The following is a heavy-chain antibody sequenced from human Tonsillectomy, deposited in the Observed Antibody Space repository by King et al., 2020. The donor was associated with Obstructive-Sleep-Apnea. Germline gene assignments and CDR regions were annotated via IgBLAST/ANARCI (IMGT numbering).Heavy chain of an antibody. CDR3: ARVLLWFGELTY. CDR1: GFTFSSYW. J-gene: IGHJ4*02. V-gene: IGHV3-7*01. D-gene: IGHD3-10*01. Sequence: VQLVESGGALVQPGGSLRLSCATSGFTFSSYWMTLVRQAPGKGLEGVANIQQDGSEKYYADSVKGRFIISRDNAQNSLYLQMDSLGAGDTAVYYCARVLLWFGELTYWGQGTLVTVSS. CDR2: IQQDGSEK.